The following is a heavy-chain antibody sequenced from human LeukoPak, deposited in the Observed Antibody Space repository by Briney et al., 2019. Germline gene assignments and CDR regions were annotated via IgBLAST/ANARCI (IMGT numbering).Heavy chain of an antibody. Sequence: GGTLRLSCVASGFPFTTYGMHWVRQAPGKGLEWVAFIRFDGSNKYYADSVKGRFTISRDNSKNTLYLQMKSLRAEDTAVYYCAKGGGYEAQYYYYYLDVWGKGTTVTISS. J-gene: IGHJ6*03. CDR3: AKGGGYEAQYYYYYLDV. V-gene: IGHV3-30*02. CDR2: IRFDGSNK. CDR1: GFPFTTYG. D-gene: IGHD5-12*01.